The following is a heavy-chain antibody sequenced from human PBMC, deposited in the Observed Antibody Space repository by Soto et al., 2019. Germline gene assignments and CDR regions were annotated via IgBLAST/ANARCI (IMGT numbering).Heavy chain of an antibody. Sequence: SVKVSCKASGGTFSSYAISWVRQAPGQGLEWMGGIIPIFGTANYAQKFQGRVTITADESTSTAYMELSSLRSEDTAVYYCARLRMNYYGSGSYYTGFDPWGQGTLVTVSS. CDR2: IIPIFGTA. CDR1: GGTFSSYA. CDR3: ARLRMNYYGSGSYYTGFDP. J-gene: IGHJ5*02. D-gene: IGHD3-10*01. V-gene: IGHV1-69*13.